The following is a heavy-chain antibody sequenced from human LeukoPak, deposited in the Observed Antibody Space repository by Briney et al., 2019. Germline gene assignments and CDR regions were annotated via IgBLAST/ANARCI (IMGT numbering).Heavy chain of an antibody. CDR1: GYTFTHHG. V-gene: IGHV1-18*01. Sequence: EASVKVSCKASGYTFTHHGIAWIRQAPGQGLEWLGWISCYNGDTIYAQKFQGRVTLTTEKSTSTVYMELRGLTSDDTAVYYCARDPSNTSGWYQYFDAWGRGTLVSVSS. CDR2: ISCYNGDT. CDR3: ARDPSNTSGWYQYFDA. J-gene: IGHJ2*01. D-gene: IGHD6-19*01.